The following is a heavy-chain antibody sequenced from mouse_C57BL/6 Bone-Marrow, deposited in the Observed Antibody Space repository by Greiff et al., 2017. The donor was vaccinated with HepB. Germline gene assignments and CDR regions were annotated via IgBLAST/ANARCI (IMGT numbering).Heavy chain of an antibody. Sequence: VQVVESGAELARPGASVKLSCKASGYTFTSYGISWVKQRTGQGLEWIGEIYPRSGNTYYNEKFKGKATLTADKSSSTAYMELRSLTSEDSAVYFCAREGGSSGLAWFAYWGQGTLVTVSA. D-gene: IGHD3-2*02. V-gene: IGHV1-81*01. J-gene: IGHJ3*01. CDR3: AREGGSSGLAWFAY. CDR1: GYTFTSYG. CDR2: IYPRSGNT.